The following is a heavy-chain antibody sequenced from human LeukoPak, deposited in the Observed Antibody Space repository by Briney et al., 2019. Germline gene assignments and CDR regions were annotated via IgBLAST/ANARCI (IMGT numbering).Heavy chain of an antibody. CDR3: ARDRSSSWYVVYGMDV. V-gene: IGHV3-53*01. Sequence: PGGSLRLSCAASGFTVSSNYMSWVRQAPGKGLEWVSVIYSGGSTYYADSVKGRFTISRDNSKNTLYLQMNSLRAEDTAVYYCARDRSSSWYVVYGMDVWGQGTTVTVPS. CDR2: IYSGGST. D-gene: IGHD6-13*01. J-gene: IGHJ6*02. CDR1: GFTVSSNY.